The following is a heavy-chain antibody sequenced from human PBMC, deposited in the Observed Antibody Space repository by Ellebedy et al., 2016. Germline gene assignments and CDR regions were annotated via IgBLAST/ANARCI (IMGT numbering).Heavy chain of an antibody. Sequence: GGSLRLXXVASGFIFSTYSMNWVRQAPGKGLEWVSFITSSGGHMYYADSVKGRFTISRDNAKNSLYLHMNSLRAEDTAIYYCARDPDTANKIDYWGQGTLVTVSA. J-gene: IGHJ4*02. D-gene: IGHD5-18*01. CDR3: ARDPDTANKIDY. CDR2: ITSSGGHM. V-gene: IGHV3-21*01. CDR1: GFIFSTYS.